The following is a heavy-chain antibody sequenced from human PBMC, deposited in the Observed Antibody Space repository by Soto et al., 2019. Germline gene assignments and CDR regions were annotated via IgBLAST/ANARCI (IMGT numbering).Heavy chain of an antibody. D-gene: IGHD3-3*01. CDR3: TTAAGVVIITDYYYYGMDV. CDR1: GFTFSNAW. J-gene: IGHJ6*02. Sequence: GGSLRLSCAASGFTFSNAWMNWVRQAPGKGLEWVGRIKSKTDGGTTDYAAPVKGRFTISRDDSKNTLYLQMNSLKTEDTAVYYCTTAAGVVIITDYYYYGMDVWGQGTTVTVSS. V-gene: IGHV3-15*07. CDR2: IKSKTDGGTT.